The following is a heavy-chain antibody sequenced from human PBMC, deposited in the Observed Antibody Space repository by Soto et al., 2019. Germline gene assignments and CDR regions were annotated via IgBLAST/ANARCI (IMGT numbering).Heavy chain of an antibody. V-gene: IGHV3-30-3*01. J-gene: IGHJ6*02. CDR2: VSFDGTNK. D-gene: IGHD3-10*02. CDR1: GYTFSNYA. CDR3: ARAMLGIVPLYRIDV. Sequence: QVQLLESGGGVVQPGRSLRLSCEASGYTFSNYAAHWVRQTPGKGLEWLAVVSFDGTNKYYADSVRGRFSISRDNSKNTLYLQMTSLRSEDTGVYYCARAMLGIVPLYRIDVWGQGTTVAVSS.